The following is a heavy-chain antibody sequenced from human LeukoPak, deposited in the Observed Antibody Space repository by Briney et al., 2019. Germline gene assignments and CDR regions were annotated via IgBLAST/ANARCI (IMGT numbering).Heavy chain of an antibody. CDR2: FDPEDGET. D-gene: IGHD5-12*01. CDR3: ATALXATIKGNYYFDY. CDR1: GYTLTELS. V-gene: IGHV1-24*01. Sequence: ASVKVSCKVSGYTLTELSMHWVRQAPGKGLEWMGGFDPEDGETIYAQKFQGRVTMTEDTSTDTAYMELSSLRSEDTAVYYCATALXATIKGNYYFDYWGQGTLVTVSS. J-gene: IGHJ4*02.